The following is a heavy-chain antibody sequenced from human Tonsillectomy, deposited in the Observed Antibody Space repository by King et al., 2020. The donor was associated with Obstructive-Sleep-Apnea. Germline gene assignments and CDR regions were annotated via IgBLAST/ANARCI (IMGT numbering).Heavy chain of an antibody. V-gene: IGHV4-34*01. CDR3: ARGSGAAAVNWFDP. J-gene: IGHJ5*02. CDR2: INHSCTT. CDR1: GGSFSDYY. Sequence: VQLQQWGAGLLKPSETLSLTCAVFGGSFSDYYWSWIRQPPGKGLEWIGEINHSCTTNYNPSLKSRVTILADTSKNQFSLKLNSVTAADTAVCYCARGSGAAAVNWFDPWGQGTLVTVSS. D-gene: IGHD6-13*01.